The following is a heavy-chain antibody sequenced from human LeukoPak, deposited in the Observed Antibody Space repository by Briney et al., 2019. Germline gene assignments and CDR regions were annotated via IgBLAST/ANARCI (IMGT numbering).Heavy chain of an antibody. CDR2: ISYDGSNK. Sequence: GRSLRLSCAASGFTFSSYGMHWVRQAPGKGLEWVAVISYDGSNKYYADSVKGRFTISRDNSKNTLYLQMNSLRAEDTAVYYCAKDTYYDYVWGSYRYTGFDYWGRGTLVTVSS. J-gene: IGHJ4*02. CDR3: AKDTYYDYVWGSYRYTGFDY. CDR1: GFTFSSYG. D-gene: IGHD3-16*02. V-gene: IGHV3-30*18.